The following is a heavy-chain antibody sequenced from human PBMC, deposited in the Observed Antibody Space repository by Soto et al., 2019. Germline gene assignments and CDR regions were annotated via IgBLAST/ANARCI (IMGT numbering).Heavy chain of an antibody. J-gene: IGHJ5*02. CDR3: ARHATGPADDPAAWFDP. D-gene: IGHD2-2*01. CDR1: GGSISRYY. CDR2: IYYSGST. V-gene: IGHV4-59*08. Sequence: PSETLSLTCTVSGGSISRYYWSWIRQPPGKGLEWIGYIYYSGSTNYNPSLKSRVTISVDTSKNQFSLKLSPVTAAATPVYYCARHATGPADDPAAWFDPWGPGTLVTVSP.